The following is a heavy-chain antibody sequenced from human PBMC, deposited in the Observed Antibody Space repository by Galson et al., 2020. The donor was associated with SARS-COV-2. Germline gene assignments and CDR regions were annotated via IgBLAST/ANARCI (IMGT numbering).Heavy chain of an antibody. J-gene: IGHJ4*02. D-gene: IGHD3-3*01. CDR3: ARVSDDFWSGYYTIDY. CDR2: IYHSGST. CDR1: GGPISDDNYF. V-gene: IGHV4-39*01. Sequence: ETLSLTCTLSGGPISDDNYFWGWIRQPPGQGLEWIGSIYHSGSTFYNPSLKTRLTISIDMSKNQFSLKLSSVTAADTAVYYCARVSDDFWSGYYTIDYWGQGTLVTVSS.